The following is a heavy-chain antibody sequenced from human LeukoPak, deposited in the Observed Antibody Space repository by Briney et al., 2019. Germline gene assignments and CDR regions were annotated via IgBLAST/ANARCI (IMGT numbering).Heavy chain of an antibody. Sequence: GGSLRLSCAASGFTFNNYAMSWVRQTPGKGLEWVSSISDNDGSTYYTDSVKGRFTISRDNSKDTVYLQMNNLRAADTALYFCVRHDSYIPFWGQGSLVTVSS. CDR1: GFTFNNYA. D-gene: IGHD5-18*01. CDR3: VRHDSYIPF. V-gene: IGHV3-23*01. CDR2: ISDNDGST. J-gene: IGHJ1*01.